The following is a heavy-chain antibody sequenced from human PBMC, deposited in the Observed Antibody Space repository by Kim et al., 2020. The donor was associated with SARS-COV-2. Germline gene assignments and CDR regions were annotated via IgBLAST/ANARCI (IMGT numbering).Heavy chain of an antibody. V-gene: IGHV3-48*03. Sequence: GGSLRLSCAASGFTFSSYEMNWVRQAPGKGLEWVSYISSSGTTIYYADSVKGRFSVSRDNAKNSLYLQMNSLRAEDTAVYYCARGLAQWATPYYFDYWGPGTLLTASS. CDR2: ISSSGTTI. CDR3: ARGLAQWATPYYFDY. J-gene: IGHJ4*02. CDR1: GFTFSSYE. D-gene: IGHD1-26*01.